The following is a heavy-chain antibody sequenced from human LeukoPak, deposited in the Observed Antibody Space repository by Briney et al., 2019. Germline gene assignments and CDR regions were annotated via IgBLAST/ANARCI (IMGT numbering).Heavy chain of an antibody. CDR2: INPNSGGT. D-gene: IGHD3-22*01. CDR1: GYTFTGYY. CDR3: ARVGGGYDSSGYSDY. V-gene: IGHV1-2*02. Sequence: ASVKVSCKASGYTFTGYYMHWVRQAPGQGLEWMGWINPNSGGTNYAQKFQGRVTMTRGTSISTAYMELSRLRSDDTAVYYCARVGGGYDSSGYSDYWGQGTLVTVSS. J-gene: IGHJ4*02.